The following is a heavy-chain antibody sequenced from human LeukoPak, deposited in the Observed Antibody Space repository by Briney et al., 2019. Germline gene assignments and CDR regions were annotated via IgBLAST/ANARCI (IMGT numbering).Heavy chain of an antibody. D-gene: IGHD3-3*01. J-gene: IGHJ4*02. CDR2: ISSSSSTI. V-gene: IGHV3-48*04. CDR3: ARRRSGYRYYFDY. Sequence: GGSLRLSCAASGFTFSSYSMNWVRQAPGKGLEWVSYISSSSSTIYYADSVKGRFTISRDNAKNSLYLQTNSLGAEDTAVYYCARRRSGYRYYFDYWGQGTLVTVSS. CDR1: GFTFSSYS.